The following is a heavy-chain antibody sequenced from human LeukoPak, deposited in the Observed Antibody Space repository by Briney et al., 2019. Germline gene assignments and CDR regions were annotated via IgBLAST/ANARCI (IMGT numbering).Heavy chain of an antibody. CDR1: GGSISNGNW. V-gene: IGHV4-4*02. Sequence: SETLSLTCGVSGGSISNGNWWSWVRQPPGKGLEWIGEIYRTGSANYNPSLKSRVTISVDKSKNQFSLSLNSVTAADTAVYYCVRCGTYCLDYWGQGTLVTVSS. D-gene: IGHD1-26*01. CDR2: IYRTGSA. CDR3: VRCGTYCLDY. J-gene: IGHJ4*02.